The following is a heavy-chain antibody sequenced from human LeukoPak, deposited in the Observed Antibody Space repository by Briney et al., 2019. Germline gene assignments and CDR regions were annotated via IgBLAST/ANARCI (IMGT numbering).Heavy chain of an antibody. Sequence: PGGSLRLSCAASGFTFSSYAMSWVRQAPGKGLEWVSAISGSGGSTYYADSVKGRFTISRDNSKNTLYLQMNSLRAEDTAVYYCAKSSALSEHITMIVVVITYYFDYWGQGTLVTVSS. V-gene: IGHV3-23*01. CDR2: ISGSGGST. CDR1: GFTFSSYA. J-gene: IGHJ4*02. CDR3: AKSSALSEHITMIVVVITYYFDY. D-gene: IGHD3-22*01.